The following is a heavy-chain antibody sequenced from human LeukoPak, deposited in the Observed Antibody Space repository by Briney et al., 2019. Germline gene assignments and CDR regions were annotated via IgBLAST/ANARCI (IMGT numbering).Heavy chain of an antibody. CDR2: ISSSSSYI. CDR3: ARSSGPDAFDI. CDR1: GFTFSSYS. Sequence: GGSLRLSCAASGFTFSSYSVNWVRQAPGKGLEWVSSISSSSSYIYYADSVKGRFTISRDNAKNSLYLQMNSLRAEDTAVYYCARSSGPDAFDIWGQGTMVTVSS. D-gene: IGHD3-22*01. V-gene: IGHV3-21*01. J-gene: IGHJ3*02.